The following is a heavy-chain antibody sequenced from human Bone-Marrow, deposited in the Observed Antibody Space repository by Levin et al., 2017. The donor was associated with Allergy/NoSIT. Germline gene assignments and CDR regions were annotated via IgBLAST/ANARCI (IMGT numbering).Heavy chain of an antibody. J-gene: IGHJ4*02. D-gene: IGHD4/OR15-4a*01. CDR1: GFTFSYFN. CDR2: INVGATSAI. Sequence: PGGSLRLSCAASGFTFSYFNMHWVRQPLGKGLEWVSSINVGATSAIYYADSVTDRFTISRDNAKNTLYLEMNSLRDADTALYYCAREFGYTYGAKYLDVWGQGTLVTVSS. V-gene: IGHV3-69-1*02. CDR3: AREFGYTYGAKYLDV.